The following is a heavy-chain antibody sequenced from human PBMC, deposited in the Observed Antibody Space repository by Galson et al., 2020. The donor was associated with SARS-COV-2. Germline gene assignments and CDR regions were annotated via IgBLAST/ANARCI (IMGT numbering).Heavy chain of an antibody. CDR1: ETTFSSYA. J-gene: IGHJ4*02. Sequence: GGSLRLSCAATETTFSSYAMSWVRQAPGKGLEWVSAISGSGGSTYYADPVKGRFTISRDNSKNTLNLQMNSLRAEDTAVDYCATRVGATPYCFDYWGQGTLVTVSS. CDR2: ISGSGGST. CDR3: ATRVGATPYCFDY. V-gene: IGHV3-23*01. D-gene: IGHD1-26*01.